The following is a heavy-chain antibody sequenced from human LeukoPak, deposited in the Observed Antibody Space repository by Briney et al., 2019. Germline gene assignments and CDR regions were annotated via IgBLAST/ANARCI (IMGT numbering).Heavy chain of an antibody. V-gene: IGHV3-7*01. CDR1: GFTFSSYW. D-gene: IGHD3-3*01. J-gene: IGHJ6*02. CDR3: ARDVYGPPHYDFWSGYYYYYYAMDV. CDR2: IKQDGSEK. Sequence: PGGSLRLSCAASGFTFSSYWMSWVRQAPGKGLEWVANIKQDGSEKDYVDSVKGRFTISRDNAKNSLYLQMNSLRAEDTAVYYCARDVYGPPHYDFWSGYYYYYYAMDVWGQGTTVTVSS.